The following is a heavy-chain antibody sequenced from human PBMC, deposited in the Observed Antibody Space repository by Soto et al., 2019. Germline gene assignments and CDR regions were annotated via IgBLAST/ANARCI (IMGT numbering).Heavy chain of an antibody. CDR1: GYTFTSYG. Sequence: QVQLVQSGAEVKKPGASVKVSCKASGYTFTSYGISWVRQAPGQGLEWMGWISAYNGNTNYAQKLQGRVTMTTDTSTSTAYMEVRSLRSDDTAVYYCARVYCSSTSCYGDDAFDIWGQGTMVTVSS. CDR3: ARVYCSSTSCYGDDAFDI. V-gene: IGHV1-18*01. J-gene: IGHJ3*02. CDR2: ISAYNGNT. D-gene: IGHD2-2*01.